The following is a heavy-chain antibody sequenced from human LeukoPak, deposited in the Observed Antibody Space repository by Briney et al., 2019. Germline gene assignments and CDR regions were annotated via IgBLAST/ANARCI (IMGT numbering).Heavy chain of an antibody. CDR1: GGSISSGSYY. D-gene: IGHD2-15*01. CDR2: IYTSGST. Sequence: KPSQTLSLTCTVSGGSISSGSYYWSWIRQPAGKGLEWIGRIYTSGSTNYNPSLKSRVTISVDTSKNQFSLKLSSVTAADTAVYYCARDPLGYCGGGSCYTNWFDPWGQGTLVTVSS. CDR3: ARDPLGYCGGGSCYTNWFDP. V-gene: IGHV4-61*02. J-gene: IGHJ5*02.